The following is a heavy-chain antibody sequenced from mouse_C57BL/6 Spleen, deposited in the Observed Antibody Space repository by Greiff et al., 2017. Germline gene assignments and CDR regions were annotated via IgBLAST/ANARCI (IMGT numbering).Heavy chain of an antibody. CDR2: IYPGDGDT. CDR1: GYAFSSSW. CDR3: ARETTVVPDWYFDV. J-gene: IGHJ1*03. Sequence: QVQLQQSGPELVKPGASVKISCKASGYAFSSSWMNWVKQRPGKGLEWIGRIYPGDGDTNYNGKFKGKATLTADKSSSTAYMQLSSLTSEDSAVYFCARETTVVPDWYFDVWGTGTTVTVSS. D-gene: IGHD1-1*01. V-gene: IGHV1-82*01.